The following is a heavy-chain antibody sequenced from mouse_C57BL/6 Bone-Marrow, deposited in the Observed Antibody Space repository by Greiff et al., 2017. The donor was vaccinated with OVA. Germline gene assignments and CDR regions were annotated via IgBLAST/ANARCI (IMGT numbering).Heavy chain of an antibody. V-gene: IGHV10-1*01. CDR1: GFSFNTYA. CDR2: IRSKSNNYAT. Sequence: EVKVVESGGGLVQPKGSLTLSCAASGFSFNTYAMNWVRQAPGQGLEWVARIRSKSNNYATYYADSVKDRFTISRDDSESMLYLQMNNLKTEDTAMNDCVRPHGSPAWFAYWGQGTLVTVAA. CDR3: VRPHGSPAWFAY. J-gene: IGHJ3*01. D-gene: IGHD1-1*01.